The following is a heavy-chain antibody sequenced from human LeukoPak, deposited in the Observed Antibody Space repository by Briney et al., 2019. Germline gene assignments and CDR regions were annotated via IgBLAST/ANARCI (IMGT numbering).Heavy chain of an antibody. CDR1: GFTFSSYW. J-gene: IGHJ3*02. V-gene: IGHV3-23*01. D-gene: IGHD2-15*01. Sequence: PGGSLRLSCAASGFTFSSYWMHWVRQAPGKGLEWVSAISGSGGSTYYADSVKGRFTISRDNSKNTLYLQMNSLRAEDTAVYYCAKVLYGGSYAFDIWGQGTMVTASS. CDR2: ISGSGGST. CDR3: AKVLYGGSYAFDI.